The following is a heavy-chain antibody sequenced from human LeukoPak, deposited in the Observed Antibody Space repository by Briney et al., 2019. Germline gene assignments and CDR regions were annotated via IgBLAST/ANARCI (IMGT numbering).Heavy chain of an antibody. CDR3: ARSGYHYDSSGSYPIDY. CDR1: GGSFSGYY. Sequence: SETLSLTCAVYGGSFSGYYWSWIRQPPGKGLEWIGEINHSGSTNYNPSLKSRVTISVDTSKNQFSLKLSSVTAADTAVYYCARSGYHYDSSGSYPIDYWGQGTLVTVSS. CDR2: INHSGST. D-gene: IGHD3-22*01. J-gene: IGHJ4*02. V-gene: IGHV4-34*01.